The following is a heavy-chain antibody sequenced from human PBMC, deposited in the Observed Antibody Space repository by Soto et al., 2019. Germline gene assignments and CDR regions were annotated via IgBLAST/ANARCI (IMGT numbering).Heavy chain of an antibody. CDR3: ARDFERAASVFSFDY. Sequence: QVQLVESGGGVVQPGRSLRISCAASGFTFSSYGMHWVRQAPGKGLEWVAVIWYDGSNKYYADSVKGRFTISRDNSKNTLYLQMNSLRAEYTAVYYCARDFERAASVFSFDYWGQGTLVTVSS. D-gene: IGHD6-13*01. V-gene: IGHV3-33*01. J-gene: IGHJ4*02. CDR1: GFTFSSYG. CDR2: IWYDGSNK.